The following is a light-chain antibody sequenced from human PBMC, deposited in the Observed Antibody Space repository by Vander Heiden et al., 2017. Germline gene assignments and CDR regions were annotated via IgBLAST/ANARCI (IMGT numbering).Light chain of an antibody. V-gene: IGLV4-69*01. CDR1: SGHSNYA. CDR2: GNSDGTH. CDR3: QNWDTGIVI. J-gene: IGLJ2*01. Sequence: QLVVPQSPSASAFLGASVKLTCILSSGHSNYAIAWHQQQPEKGPRYLMKGNSDGTHRKGDGIPDLFSGSSSGAARYLTISTLQSEDEAYYYCQNWDTGIVIIGGGTKLTV.